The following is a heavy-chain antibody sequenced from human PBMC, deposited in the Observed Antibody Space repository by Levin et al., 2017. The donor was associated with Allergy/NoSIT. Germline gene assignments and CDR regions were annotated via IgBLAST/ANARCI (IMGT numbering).Heavy chain of an antibody. CDR2: INPNSGGT. Sequence: ASVKVSCKASGYTFTGYYIHWVRQAPGQGLEWMGWINPNSGGTNYAQKFQGRVTMTRDMSISTAYVELSRLRSDDTAMFYCARGRMGFDNWGQGTLVTVSS. V-gene: IGHV1-2*02. CDR1: GYTFTGYY. J-gene: IGHJ4*02. CDR3: ARGRMGFDN. D-gene: IGHD2-8*01.